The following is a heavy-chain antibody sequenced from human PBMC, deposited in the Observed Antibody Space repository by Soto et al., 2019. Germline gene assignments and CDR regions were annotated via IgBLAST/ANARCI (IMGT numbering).Heavy chain of an antibody. V-gene: IGHV3-23*01. CDR3: ARGIQPWLYAFDI. J-gene: IGHJ3*02. CDR1: GFTFSSYA. D-gene: IGHD5-18*01. Sequence: GGSLRLSCAASGFTFSSYAMSWVRQAPGKGLEWVSAISGRGGNTYYADSVKGRFTISRDNSKNTLYLQMNSLRAEDTAVYYCARGIQPWLYAFDIWGQGTMVTVSS. CDR2: ISGRGGNT.